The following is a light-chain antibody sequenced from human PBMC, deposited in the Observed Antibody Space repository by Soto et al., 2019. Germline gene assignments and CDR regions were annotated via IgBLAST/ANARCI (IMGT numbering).Light chain of an antibody. V-gene: IGKV3-15*01. J-gene: IGKJ5*01. CDR3: QQYNNGPPIT. CDR2: DAS. Sequence: EMVISHAPATLSESHAERATLSCRASQSVRSSLAWYQQKPGQAPRLLIYDASTRATGVPARFSGSGSGTDFTLTISSLQSEDFAVYYCQQYNNGPPITFGQVTRLEIK. CDR1: QSVRSS.